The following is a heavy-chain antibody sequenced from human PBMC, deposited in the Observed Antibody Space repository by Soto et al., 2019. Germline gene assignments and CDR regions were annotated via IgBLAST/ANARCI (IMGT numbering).Heavy chain of an antibody. V-gene: IGHV1-2*04. J-gene: IGHJ4*02. CDR3: ARVIAAAADFDY. CDR1: GYTFTGYY. CDR2: INPNSGGT. Sequence: ASVKVSCKASGYTFTGYYMHWVRQAPGQGLEWMGWINPNSGGTNYAQKFQGWVTMTRDTSISTAYMELRSLRSDDTAVYYCARVIAAAADFDYWGQGTLVTVSS. D-gene: IGHD6-13*01.